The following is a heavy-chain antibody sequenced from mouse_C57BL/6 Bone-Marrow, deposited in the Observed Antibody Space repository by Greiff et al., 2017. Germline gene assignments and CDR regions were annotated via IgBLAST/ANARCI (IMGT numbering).Heavy chain of an antibody. J-gene: IGHJ4*01. V-gene: IGHV5-12*01. Sequence: EVKLVESGGGLVQPGGSLKLSCAASGFTFSDYYMYWVRQTPEQRLEWVAYISNGGGSTYYPDTVKGRFTISRDNAKNTLYLQMSRLKSEDTAMYYCARIYYYGSSLYAMDYWGQGTSVTVSS. D-gene: IGHD1-1*01. CDR2: ISNGGGST. CDR1: GFTFSDYY. CDR3: ARIYYYGSSLYAMDY.